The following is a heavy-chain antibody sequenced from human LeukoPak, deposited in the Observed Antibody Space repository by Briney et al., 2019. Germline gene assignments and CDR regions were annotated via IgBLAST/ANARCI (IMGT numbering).Heavy chain of an antibody. CDR3: ARARNYYYDTSGSQAFDY. J-gene: IGHJ4*02. CDR1: VGTFISYV. D-gene: IGHD3-22*01. Sequence: GSSVKVSFKASVGTFISYVISWVRQAPGQGREWMGGIIPIFITATYAQKFQGRVTITADESTSTAYMELSSLRSEDTAVYYCARARNYYYDTSGSQAFDYWGQGTLVTVSS. CDR2: IIPIFITA. V-gene: IGHV1-69*01.